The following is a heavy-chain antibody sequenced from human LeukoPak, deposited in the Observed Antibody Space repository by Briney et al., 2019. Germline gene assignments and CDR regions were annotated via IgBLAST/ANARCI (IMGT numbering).Heavy chain of an antibody. D-gene: IGHD3-3*01. CDR2: ISGSGGST. V-gene: IGHV3-23*01. J-gene: IGHJ5*02. CDR1: GGSFSGYY. CDR3: AKDYYDFWSGYTHRPITRNYNWFDP. Sequence: PSETLSLTCAVYGGSFSGYYWSWIRQPPGKGLEWVSAISGSGGSTYYADSVKGRFTISRDNSKNTLYLQMNSLRAEDTAVYYCAKDYYDFWSGYTHRPITRNYNWFDPWGQGTLVTVSS.